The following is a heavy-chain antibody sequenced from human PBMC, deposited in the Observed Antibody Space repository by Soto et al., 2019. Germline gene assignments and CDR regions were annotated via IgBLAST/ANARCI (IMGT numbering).Heavy chain of an antibody. CDR3: ARAYYYDSSGPPNWYFDL. V-gene: IGHV4-61*01. CDR1: GGSVSSGSYY. Sequence: PLETLSLTCTVSGGSVSSGSYYWSWIRQPPGKGLEWIGYIYYSGSTYYNPSLKSRVTISVDTSKNQFSLKLSSVTAADTAVYYCARAYYYDSSGPPNWYFDLWGRGTLVTVSS. J-gene: IGHJ2*01. D-gene: IGHD3-22*01. CDR2: IYYSGST.